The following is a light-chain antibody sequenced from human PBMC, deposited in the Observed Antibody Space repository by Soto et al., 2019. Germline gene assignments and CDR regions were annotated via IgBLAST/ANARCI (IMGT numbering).Light chain of an antibody. V-gene: IGKV3-20*01. J-gene: IGKJ1*01. CDR3: QQYGSSPRT. CDR1: QTVDRNY. CDR2: GIS. Sequence: EIVSTQSPGILSLSPGEGATLSCRASQTVDRNYFAWYQQKPGQAPRLLIYGISSRATGIPDRFRGSGSGTDFTLTISRLEPEDFAVYYCQQYGSSPRTFGQGTKVDIK.